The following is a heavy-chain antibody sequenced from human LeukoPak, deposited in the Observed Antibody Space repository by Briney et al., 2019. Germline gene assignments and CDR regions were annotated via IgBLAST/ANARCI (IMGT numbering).Heavy chain of an antibody. Sequence: GGSLRLSCVASGFTFCTYALSWVRQAPGKGLGWVSAISSSGGSPYYADSVNGRFTISRDNSKNTLYLQMNSLRAEDTALYYCAKDQALSLSSSRALDYWGQGTLVTVSS. CDR3: AKDQALSLSSSRALDY. V-gene: IGHV3-23*01. D-gene: IGHD2-2*01. J-gene: IGHJ4*02. CDR2: ISSSGGSP. CDR1: GFTFCTYA.